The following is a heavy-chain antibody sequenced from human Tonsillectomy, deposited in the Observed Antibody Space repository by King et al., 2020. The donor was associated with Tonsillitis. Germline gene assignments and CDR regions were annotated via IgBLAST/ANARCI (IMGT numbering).Heavy chain of an antibody. J-gene: IGHJ4*02. CDR3: AKDYGVLGYDILGLDY. CDR2: ISYDGSNK. Sequence: VQLVESGGGVVQPGRSLRLSCAASGFTFSSYGMHWVRQAPGKGLEWVAVISYDGSNKYYADSVKGRFTISRDNSKNTLYLQMNSLRAEDTAVYYCAKDYGVLGYDILGLDYWGQGTLVTVSS. CDR1: GFTFSSYG. V-gene: IGHV3-30*18. D-gene: IGHD3-9*01.